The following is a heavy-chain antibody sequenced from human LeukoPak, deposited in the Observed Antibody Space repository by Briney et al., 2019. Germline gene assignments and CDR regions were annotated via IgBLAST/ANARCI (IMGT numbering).Heavy chain of an antibody. D-gene: IGHD3-16*01. V-gene: IGHV3-74*01. Sequence: PGGSLRLSCAASGFTFSSYAMSWVRQAPGKGLVWVSRMKTDGSSASYADSVKGRFTISRDNAKNTLYLQMDSLRAEDTALYYCARGYATRGRDTSVGFDSWGQGTLVTVSS. CDR3: ARGYATRGRDTSVGFDS. J-gene: IGHJ4*02. CDR1: GFTFSSYA. CDR2: MKTDGSSA.